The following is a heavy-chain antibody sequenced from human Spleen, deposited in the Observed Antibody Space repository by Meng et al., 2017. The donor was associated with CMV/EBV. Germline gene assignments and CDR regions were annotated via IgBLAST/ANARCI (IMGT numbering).Heavy chain of an antibody. CDR1: GYTFTSYG. D-gene: IGHD5-18*01. Sequence: ASVKVSCKASGYTFTSYGISWVRQTPGQGLEWMGWISAYNSDTNYPQKVQGRVTMTTDTSTSTAYMELRSLRSADTAVYYCARVGSYGPDLFDYWGQGTLVTVSS. CDR2: ISAYNSDT. V-gene: IGHV1-18*01. J-gene: IGHJ4*02. CDR3: ARVGSYGPDLFDY.